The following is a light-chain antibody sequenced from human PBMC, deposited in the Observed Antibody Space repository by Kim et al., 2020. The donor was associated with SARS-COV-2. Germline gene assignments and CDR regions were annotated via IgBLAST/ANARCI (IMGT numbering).Light chain of an antibody. Sequence: GQSITISCTGTSSDVGGYNYVSWHQQHPGKAPKLMIYDVSKRPSGVSNRFSGSKSGNTASLTISGLQAEDEADYYCSSYTSSSTYVFGTGTKVTVL. J-gene: IGLJ1*01. CDR1: SSDVGGYNY. V-gene: IGLV2-14*04. CDR3: SSYTSSSTYV. CDR2: DVS.